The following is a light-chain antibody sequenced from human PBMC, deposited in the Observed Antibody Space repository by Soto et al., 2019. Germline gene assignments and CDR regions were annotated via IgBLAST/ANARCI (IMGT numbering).Light chain of an antibody. CDR3: AAWDDSLNGWV. Sequence: QAVVTQPPSASGTPGQRVTISCSGSSSNIGSNTVSWYQQVPGTAPKLLIYSNNQWPSGVPDRISGSKSGTSASLAISGLQSEDEADYYCAAWDDSLNGWVFGGGTQLTVL. CDR2: SNN. J-gene: IGLJ3*02. CDR1: SSNIGSNT. V-gene: IGLV1-44*01.